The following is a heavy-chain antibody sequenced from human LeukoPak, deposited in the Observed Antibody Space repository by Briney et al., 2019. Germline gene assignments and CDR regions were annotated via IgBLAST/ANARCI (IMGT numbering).Heavy chain of an antibody. D-gene: IGHD3-22*01. V-gene: IGHV3-30-3*01. CDR2: ISYDGSNK. CDR1: GFTFSSYA. Sequence: PGGSLRLSCAASGFTFSSYAMHWVRQAPGKGLEWVAVISYDGSNKYYADSVTCRFPISRHNSKNTLYLQMHSLRAEDTAVYYCARSRRHYYDSSGYEFDYWGQGTLVTVSS. CDR3: ARSRRHYYDSSGYEFDY. J-gene: IGHJ4*02.